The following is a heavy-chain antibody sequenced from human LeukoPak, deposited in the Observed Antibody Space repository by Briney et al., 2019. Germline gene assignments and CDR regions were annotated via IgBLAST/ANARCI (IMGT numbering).Heavy chain of an antibody. V-gene: IGHV3-23*01. Sequence: GGSLRLSCAASGFTFSSYSMNWVRQAPGKGLEWVSAISGSGGSTYYADSVKGRFTISRDNSKNTLYLQMNSLRAEDTAVYYCAKAPYSSSWYVYYYYYGMDVWGQGTTVTVSS. CDR1: GFTFSSYS. CDR3: AKAPYSSSWYVYYYYYGMDV. J-gene: IGHJ6*02. CDR2: ISGSGGST. D-gene: IGHD6-13*01.